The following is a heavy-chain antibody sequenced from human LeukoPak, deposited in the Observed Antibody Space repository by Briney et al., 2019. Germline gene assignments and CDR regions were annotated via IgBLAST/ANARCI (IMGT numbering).Heavy chain of an antibody. D-gene: IGHD1-7*01. CDR2: TYYESKWYN. CDR3: ARDGAPKLELLSWFDP. CDR1: GDSVSSNSAA. J-gene: IGHJ5*02. Sequence: SQTLSLTCAISGDSVSSNSAAWNWIRQSPSRGLEWLGRTYYESKWYNDYAVSVKSRITINPDTSKNQFSLQLNSVTPEDTAVYYCARDGAPKLELLSWFDPWGQGTLVTVSS. V-gene: IGHV6-1*01.